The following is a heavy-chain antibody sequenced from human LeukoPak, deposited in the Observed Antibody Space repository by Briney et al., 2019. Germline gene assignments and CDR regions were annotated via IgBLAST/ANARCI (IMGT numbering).Heavy chain of an antibody. CDR2: IYYSGST. CDR3: ASYGDYDGRPFDY. CDR1: GGSISSGGYY. Sequence: SETLSLTCTVSGGSISSGGYYWSWIRQHPGKGLEWIGYIYYSGSTYYNPSLKSRVTISVDTSKNQFSLKLSSVTAADTAVYYCASYGDYDGRPFDYWGQGTLVTVSS. D-gene: IGHD4-17*01. J-gene: IGHJ4*02. V-gene: IGHV4-31*03.